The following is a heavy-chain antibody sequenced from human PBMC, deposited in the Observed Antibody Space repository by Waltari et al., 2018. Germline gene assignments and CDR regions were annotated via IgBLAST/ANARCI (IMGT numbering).Heavy chain of an antibody. CDR2: ISGSGGST. CDR1: GFTFSSYA. D-gene: IGHD3-3*01. Sequence: DVQLVESGGGLVQPGGSLILSCAAYGFTFSSYALRWLRQAPGKGLEWVSAISGSGGSTYYADSVKGRFTISRDNSKNTLYLQMNSLRAEDTAVYYCASPVPSLTIFGVVTQAGYWGQGTLVTVSS. V-gene: IGHV3-23*04. J-gene: IGHJ4*02. CDR3: ASPVPSLTIFGVVTQAGY.